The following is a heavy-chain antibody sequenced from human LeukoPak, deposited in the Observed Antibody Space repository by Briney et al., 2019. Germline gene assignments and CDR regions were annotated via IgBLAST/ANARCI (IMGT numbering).Heavy chain of an antibody. CDR2: ISGDGGST. CDR3: AKVFRGVVAGTYFDY. Sequence: GGSLRLSCAASGFTFDDYAMHWVRQAPGKGLEWVSLISGDGGSTFYADSVKGRFTISRDNSKNSLYLQMNGLRTEDTALYYCAKVFRGVVAGTYFDYWGQGTLVTVSS. V-gene: IGHV3-43*02. J-gene: IGHJ4*02. D-gene: IGHD6-19*01. CDR1: GFTFDDYA.